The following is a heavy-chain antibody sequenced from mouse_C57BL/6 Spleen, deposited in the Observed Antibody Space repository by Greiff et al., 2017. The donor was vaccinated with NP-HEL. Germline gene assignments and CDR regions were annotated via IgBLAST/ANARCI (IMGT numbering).Heavy chain of an antibody. CDR2: ISSGSSTI. D-gene: IGHD2-2*01. CDR1: GFTFSDYG. Sequence: EVMLVESGGGLVKPGGSLKLSCAASGFTFSDYGMHWVRQAPEKGLEWVAYISSGSSTIYYADTVKGRFTISRDNAKNTLFLQMTSLRSEDTAMYYCARPGYYGYDTWFAYWGQGTLVTVSA. CDR3: ARPGYYGYDTWFAY. J-gene: IGHJ3*01. V-gene: IGHV5-17*01.